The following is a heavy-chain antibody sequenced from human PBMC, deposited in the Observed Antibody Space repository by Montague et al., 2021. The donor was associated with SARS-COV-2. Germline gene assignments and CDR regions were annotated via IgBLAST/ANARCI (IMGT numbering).Heavy chain of an antibody. J-gene: IGHJ5*02. CDR2: IFHTGTP. Sequence: TLSLTCSLSGGSISSGGFSWSWIRQPPGKGLEWIGHIFHTGTPHYSPSLKSRVTISIDRSKNQFSLYLDSVTAADTVVYYCARLKVAPNGGWNWFDPWGQGILVTVSS. V-gene: IGHV4-30-2*01. CDR1: GGSISSGGFS. CDR3: ARLKVAPNGGWNWFDP. D-gene: IGHD6-19*01.